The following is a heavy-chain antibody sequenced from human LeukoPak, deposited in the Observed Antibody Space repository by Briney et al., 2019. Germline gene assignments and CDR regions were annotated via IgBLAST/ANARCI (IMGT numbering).Heavy chain of an antibody. J-gene: IGHJ5*02. V-gene: IGHV3-48*01. CDR2: ISTSSSTI. D-gene: IGHD2-2*01. CDR3: ARDPCSSTSCYVGWLDP. Sequence: PGGSLRLSCAASGFTFTTYNMNWVRQAPGKGLEWVSYISTSSSTIYYADSVKGRFTISRDNAKNSLYLQMNSLRAEDTAVYYCARDPCSSTSCYVGWLDPWGQGTLVTVSS. CDR1: GFTFTTYN.